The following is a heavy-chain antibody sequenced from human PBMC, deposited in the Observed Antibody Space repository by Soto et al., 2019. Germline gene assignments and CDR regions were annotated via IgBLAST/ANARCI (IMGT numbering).Heavy chain of an antibody. CDR1: GFTFSNYA. CDR2: ISSDGSNE. Sequence: QVQLVESGGGVVQPGRSLRLSCAASGFTFSNYAMHWVRQAPGKGLEWVAVISSDGSNEYYADTVKGRFTVSRDNSKNTLYVQMNSLRPEDTAVYYCARNYYGSGSYLGPFGNWGQGTLVTVSS. J-gene: IGHJ4*02. D-gene: IGHD3-10*01. V-gene: IGHV3-30*04. CDR3: ARNYYGSGSYLGPFGN.